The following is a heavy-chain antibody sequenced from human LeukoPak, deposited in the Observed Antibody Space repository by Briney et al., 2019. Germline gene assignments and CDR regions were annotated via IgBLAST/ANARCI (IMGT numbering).Heavy chain of an antibody. CDR3: ARDHPGLQFLEWLLYPPPDY. V-gene: IGHV1-18*01. J-gene: IGHJ4*02. CDR2: ISAYNGNT. CDR1: GYTFTSYG. Sequence: ASVKVSCKASGYTFTSYGISWVRQAPGQGLEWMGWISAYNGNTNYAQKLQGRVTMTTDTSTSTAYMELRSLRSDDTAVYYCARDHPGLQFLEWLLYPPPDYWGQGTLVTVSS. D-gene: IGHD3-3*01.